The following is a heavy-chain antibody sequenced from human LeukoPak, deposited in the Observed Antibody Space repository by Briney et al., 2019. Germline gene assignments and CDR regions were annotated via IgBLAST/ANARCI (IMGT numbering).Heavy chain of an antibody. V-gene: IGHV3-23*01. D-gene: IGHD6-13*01. Sequence: TGGSLRLSCAASGFTFSSHGMNWVRQAPGKGLQWVSGIIPSGHTTYYADSVRGRFTISRDNSRNTLYLQMNSLRAEDTAVYYCARDPIAAAGTRINNWFDPWGQGTLVTVSS. CDR3: ARDPIAAAGTRINNWFDP. J-gene: IGHJ5*02. CDR2: IIPSGHTT. CDR1: GFTFSSHG.